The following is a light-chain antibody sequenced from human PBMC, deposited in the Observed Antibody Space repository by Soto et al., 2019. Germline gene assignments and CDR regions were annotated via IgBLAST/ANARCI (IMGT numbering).Light chain of an antibody. V-gene: IGLV2-14*01. CDR2: DVS. CDR1: DSDVGGYNY. Sequence: QSVLTQPASVSGSPGQSITISCTGTDSDVGGYNYVSWYQQHPGKAPKLMIYDVSNRPSGVSNRFSGSKSGNTASLTISGLQAEDEAGYYCSSYTSSSTRCVFGTGTKSPS. J-gene: IGLJ1*01. CDR3: SSYTSSSTRCV.